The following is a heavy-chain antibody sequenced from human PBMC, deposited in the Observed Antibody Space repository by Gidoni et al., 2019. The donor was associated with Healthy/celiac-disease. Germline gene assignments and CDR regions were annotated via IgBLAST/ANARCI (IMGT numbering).Heavy chain of an antibody. Sequence: QVQLQESGPGLVKPSQTLSLTCTVSGGSISSGSYYWSWIRQPAGKGLEWIGRIYTSGSTNYNPSLKSRVTMSVDTSKNQFSLKLSSVTAADTAVYYCARASIVGPTSTYYFDYWGQGTLVTVSS. D-gene: IGHD1-26*01. CDR2: IYTSGST. J-gene: IGHJ4*02. V-gene: IGHV4-61*02. CDR1: GGSISSGSYY. CDR3: ARASIVGPTSTYYFDY.